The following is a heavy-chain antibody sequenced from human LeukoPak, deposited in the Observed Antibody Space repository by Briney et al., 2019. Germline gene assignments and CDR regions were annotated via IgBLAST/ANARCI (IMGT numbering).Heavy chain of an antibody. CDR3: AKDKGWGYSAYDCYGMDV. CDR1: GFTFSSYA. Sequence: PWGSLRLSCAASGFTFSSYAMSWVRQAPGKGLEWVSAISGSGSSTYYADSVKGRFTISRDNSKNTLYLQMNSLRAEDTAVYYCAKDKGWGYSAYDCYGMDVWGQGTTVTVSS. V-gene: IGHV3-23*01. D-gene: IGHD1-26*01. J-gene: IGHJ6*02. CDR2: ISGSGSST.